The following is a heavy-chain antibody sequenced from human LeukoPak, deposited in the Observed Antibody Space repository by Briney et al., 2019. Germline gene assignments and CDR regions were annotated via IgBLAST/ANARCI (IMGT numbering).Heavy chain of an antibody. CDR1: GYTFTAYY. J-gene: IGHJ6*03. CDR3: ARVTAFNTLRRMRPNYYYYYYMDV. D-gene: IGHD2-2*02. Sequence: GASVKVSCKASGYTFTAYYIHWVRQAPGQGLEWMGGIIPIFGTANHAQKFQGRVTITTDESTSSAYMELSSLRSEDTAVYYCARVTAFNTLRRMRPNYYYYYYMDVWGKGTTVTVSS. V-gene: IGHV1-69*05. CDR2: IIPIFGTA.